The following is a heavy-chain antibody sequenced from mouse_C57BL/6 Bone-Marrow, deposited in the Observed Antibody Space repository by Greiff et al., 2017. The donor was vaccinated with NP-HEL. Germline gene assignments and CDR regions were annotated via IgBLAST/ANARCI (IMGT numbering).Heavy chain of an antibody. CDR3: AGLLRAFDY. Sequence: VQLQQSGAELVKPGASVKLSCTASGFNINDYYMHWVKQRTEQGLAWIGRFDPEDGVTKYAPKFQGKATITADPSSNTAYLQLSSLTSEDTAVYYCAGLLRAFDYWGQGTTLTVSS. D-gene: IGHD1-1*01. CDR2: FDPEDGVT. CDR1: GFNINDYY. V-gene: IGHV14-2*01. J-gene: IGHJ2*01.